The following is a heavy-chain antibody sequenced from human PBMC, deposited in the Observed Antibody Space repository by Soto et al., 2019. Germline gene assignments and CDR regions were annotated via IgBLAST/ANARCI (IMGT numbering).Heavy chain of an antibody. V-gene: IGHV3-30-3*01. CDR1: GFTFSSYA. CDR2: IPYDGSNK. Sequence: GGSLRLSCAASGFTFSSYAMHWVRQAPGKGLEWVAVIPYDGSNKYYADSVKGRFTISRDNSKNTLYLQMNSLRAEDTAVYYCASLYSGAFDYWGQGTLVTVSS. CDR3: ASLYSGAFDY. D-gene: IGHD2-15*01. J-gene: IGHJ4*02.